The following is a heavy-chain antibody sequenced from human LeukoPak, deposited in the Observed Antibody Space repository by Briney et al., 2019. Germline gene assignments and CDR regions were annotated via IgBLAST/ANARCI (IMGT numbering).Heavy chain of an antibody. Sequence: QTGGSLRLFCAASGFTFSSYAMSWVRQAPGKGLEWVSAISGSGGSTYYADSVKGRFTISRDNSKNTLYLQMNSLRAEDTAVYYCAKHWGSSSPPFDYWGQGTLVTVSS. CDR2: ISGSGGST. CDR1: GFTFSSYA. V-gene: IGHV3-23*01. CDR3: AKHWGSSSPPFDY. D-gene: IGHD6-6*01. J-gene: IGHJ4*02.